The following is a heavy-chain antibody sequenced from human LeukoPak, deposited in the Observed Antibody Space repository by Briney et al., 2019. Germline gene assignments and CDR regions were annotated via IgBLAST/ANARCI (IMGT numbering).Heavy chain of an antibody. CDR2: IKQDGSEK. CDR3: ARVFFDRSEAFDI. CDR1: GFTFSSYW. V-gene: IGHV3-7*01. J-gene: IGHJ3*02. D-gene: IGHD3-22*01. Sequence: GGSLRLSCAASGFTFSSYWMSWVRQAPGKGLEWVANIKQDGSEKYYVDSVKGRFTISRDNAKNSLYLQMNSLRAEDTAVYYCARVFFDRSEAFDIWGQGTMVTVSS.